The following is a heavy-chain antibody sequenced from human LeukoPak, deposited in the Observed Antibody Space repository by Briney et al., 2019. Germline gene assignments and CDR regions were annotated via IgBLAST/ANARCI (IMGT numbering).Heavy chain of an antibody. CDR1: GFTFSSYA. J-gene: IGHJ4*02. V-gene: IGHV3-23*01. CDR2: ISGSGGST. CDR3: VRDDGIYGFDY. Sequence: GGSLRLSCAASGFTFSSYAMSWVRQAPGKGLEWVSAISGSGGSTYYADSVKGRFTISRDNAKNRLYLQMNSLRVEDTARYYCVRDDGIYGFDYWGQGTVVTVSS. D-gene: IGHD3-3*02.